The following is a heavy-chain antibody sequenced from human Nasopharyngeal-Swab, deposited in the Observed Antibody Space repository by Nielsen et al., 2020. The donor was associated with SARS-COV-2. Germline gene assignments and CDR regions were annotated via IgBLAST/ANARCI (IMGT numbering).Heavy chain of an antibody. D-gene: IGHD3-10*01. J-gene: IGHJ4*02. V-gene: IGHV3-48*03. CDR3: ARDVQRGFDS. Sequence: GESLKISCAVSGCNFTNYEIHWVRQAPGKGLEWVSYIGISGSPKYYADSVKGRFTISRDNAKNSLSLQMNSLRAEDTAVYYCARDVQRGFDSWGQGTLVTVSS. CDR1: GCNFTNYE. CDR2: IGISGSPK.